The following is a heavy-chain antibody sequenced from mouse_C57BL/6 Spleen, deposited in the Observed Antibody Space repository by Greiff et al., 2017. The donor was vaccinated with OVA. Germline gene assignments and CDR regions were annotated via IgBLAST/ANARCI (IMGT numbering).Heavy chain of an antibody. CDR2: ISSKSSNYAT. CDR3: VRESGNYDWYFDV. CDR1: GFTINTYA. J-gene: IGHJ1*03. Sequence: VKVAESGGGLVQPKGSLKLSCAASGFTINTYAMHWVRQAPGKGLEWVARISSKSSNYATYSAYSVKDRFTISRDDSQSMLYLQMNNLKTEDTAMYYCVRESGNYDWYFDVWGTGTTVTVSS. V-gene: IGHV10-3*01. D-gene: IGHD2-1*01.